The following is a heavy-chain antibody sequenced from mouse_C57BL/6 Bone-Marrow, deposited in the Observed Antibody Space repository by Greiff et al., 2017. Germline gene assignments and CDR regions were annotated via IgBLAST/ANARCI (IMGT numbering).Heavy chain of an antibody. CDR3: TTPFYYYGSRRFDY. Sequence: EVQLQQSGAELVRPGASVKLSCTASGFNIKDDYMHWVKQRPEQGLEWIGWIDPENGDTEYASKFQGKATITADTSSNTAYLQPSSLTSEDTAVYYCTTPFYYYGSRRFDYWGQGTTLTVSS. J-gene: IGHJ2*01. CDR2: IDPENGDT. D-gene: IGHD1-1*01. V-gene: IGHV14-4*01. CDR1: GFNIKDDY.